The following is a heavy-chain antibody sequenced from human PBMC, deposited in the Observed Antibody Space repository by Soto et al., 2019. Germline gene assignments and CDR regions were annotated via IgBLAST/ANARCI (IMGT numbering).Heavy chain of an antibody. J-gene: IGHJ4*02. Sequence: SETLSLTCTVSGGSISSGGYYWSWIRQHPGKGLEWIGYIYYSGSTYYNPSLKSRVTISVDTSKNQFSLKLSSVTAADTAVYYCARLDYDFWSGLDYWGQGTLVTVSS. V-gene: IGHV4-31*03. CDR2: IYYSGST. D-gene: IGHD3-3*01. CDR1: GGSISSGGYY. CDR3: ARLDYDFWSGLDY.